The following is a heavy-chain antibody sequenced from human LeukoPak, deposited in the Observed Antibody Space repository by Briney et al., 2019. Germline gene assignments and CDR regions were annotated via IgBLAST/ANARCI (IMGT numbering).Heavy chain of an antibody. CDR2: INPNSGGT. D-gene: IGHD4-23*01. Sequence: GASVKVSCKASGYTFTGYYMHWMRQAPGQGLEWMGWINPNSGGTNYAQKFQGRVTMTRDTSISTAYMELSRLRSDDTAVYYCARDPPRGGYFDYWGQGTLVTVSS. CDR3: ARDPPRGGYFDY. V-gene: IGHV1-2*02. CDR1: GYTFTGYY. J-gene: IGHJ4*02.